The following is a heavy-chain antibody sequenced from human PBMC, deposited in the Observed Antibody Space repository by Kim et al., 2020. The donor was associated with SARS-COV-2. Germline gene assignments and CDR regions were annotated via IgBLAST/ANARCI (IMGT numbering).Heavy chain of an antibody. V-gene: IGHV1-8*01. CDR3: AREKTYYDYVWGSSTYYGMDV. CDR1: GYTFTSYD. CDR2: MNPNSGST. J-gene: IGHJ6*02. Sequence: ASVKVSCKASGYTFTSYDINWVRQATGQGLEWMGWMNPNSGSTGYAQKFQGRVTMTRNTSISTAYMELSSLRSEDTAVYYCAREKTYYDYVWGSSTYYGMDVWGQGTTVTVSS. D-gene: IGHD3-16*01.